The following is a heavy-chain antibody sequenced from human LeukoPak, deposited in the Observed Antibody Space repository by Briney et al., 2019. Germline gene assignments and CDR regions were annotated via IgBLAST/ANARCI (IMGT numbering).Heavy chain of an antibody. CDR3: ARTGFDYYFDY. J-gene: IGHJ4*02. CDR1: GGSFSGYY. CDR2: INHSGST. V-gene: IGHV4-34*01. Sequence: SETLSLTCAVYGGSFSGYYWSWIRQPPGKGLEWIGEINHSGSTNYNPSLKSRVTISVDTSKNQFSLKLSSVTAADTAVYYCARTGFDYYFDYWGQGTLVTVSS.